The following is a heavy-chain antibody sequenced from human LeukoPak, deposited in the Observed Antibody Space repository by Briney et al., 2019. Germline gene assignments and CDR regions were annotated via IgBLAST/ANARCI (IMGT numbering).Heavy chain of an antibody. V-gene: IGHV3-74*01. CDR1: GFTFSSYW. D-gene: IGHD1-26*01. CDR3: ARGYSGSYYN. J-gene: IGHJ4*02. Sequence: GGSLRLSCAASGFTFSSYWMHWVRHAPGKGLVWVSRINNDGSGTTYADSVKGRFTISRDNAKNTLYLQMNSLRAEDMAVYYCARGYSGSYYNWGQGTLVTVSS. CDR2: INNDGSGT.